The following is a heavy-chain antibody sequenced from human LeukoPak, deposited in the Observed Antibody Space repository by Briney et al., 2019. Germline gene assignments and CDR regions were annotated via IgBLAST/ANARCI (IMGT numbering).Heavy chain of an antibody. CDR1: GGSFSGYY. CDR3: ARGLTFVLLWFGEKGAFDY. Sequence: SETLSLTCAVYGGSFSGYYWSWIRQPPGKGLEWIGEINHSGSTNYNPSLKSRVTISVDTSKNQFPLKLSSVTAADTAVYYCARGLTFVLLWFGEKGAFDYWGQGTLVTVSS. J-gene: IGHJ4*02. CDR2: INHSGST. D-gene: IGHD3-10*01. V-gene: IGHV4-34*01.